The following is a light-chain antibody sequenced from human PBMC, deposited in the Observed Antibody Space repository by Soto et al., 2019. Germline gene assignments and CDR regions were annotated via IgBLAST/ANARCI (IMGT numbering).Light chain of an antibody. CDR1: QSVSYY. CDR2: AAS. J-gene: IGKJ2*01. V-gene: IGKV3-15*01. CDR3: QQYNKWPPYT. Sequence: EIVLTQSPGTLSLSPGERATLSCRASQSVSYYLAWYQQKPGQAPRLLIYAASTRATGIPARFSGSGFGTEFTLTISSLQSEDSAVYYCQQYNKWPPYTFGQGTKV.